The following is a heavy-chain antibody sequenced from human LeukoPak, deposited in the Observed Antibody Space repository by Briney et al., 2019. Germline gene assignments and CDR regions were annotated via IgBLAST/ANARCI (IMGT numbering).Heavy chain of an antibody. CDR2: IRGSVFTT. CDR1: GFPFTNYA. V-gene: IGHV3-23*01. CDR3: MKDLSRVNYGMDV. J-gene: IGHJ6*02. Sequence: GGSLRLSCAASGFPFTNYAMSWVRQAPGKGLEWVASIRGSVFTTYYADSVKGRFTISRDNSKNTVFLQMNRLRAEDTAIYYCMKDLSRVNYGMDVWGQGTTVTVSS.